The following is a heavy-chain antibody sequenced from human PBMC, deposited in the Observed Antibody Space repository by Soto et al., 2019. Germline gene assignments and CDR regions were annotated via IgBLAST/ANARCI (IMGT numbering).Heavy chain of an antibody. Sequence: PSETLSLTCTVSGGSISSYYWSWIRQPPGKGLEWIGYIYYSGSTNYNPSLKSRVTISVDTSKNQFSLKLSSVTAADTAVYYCARTDTSMVHHAFDIWGQGTMVTVSS. CDR2: IYYSGST. J-gene: IGHJ3*02. CDR1: GGSISSYY. D-gene: IGHD5-18*01. V-gene: IGHV4-59*01. CDR3: ARTDTSMVHHAFDI.